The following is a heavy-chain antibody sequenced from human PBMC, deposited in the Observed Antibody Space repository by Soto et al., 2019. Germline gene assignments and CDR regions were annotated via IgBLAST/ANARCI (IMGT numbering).Heavy chain of an antibody. J-gene: IGHJ6*02. CDR1: GVTFSSYA. CDR2: ISGSGGST. V-gene: IGHV3-23*01. D-gene: IGHD3-9*01. Sequence: GGSLRLSCAASGVTFSSYAMSWVRQAPGKGLEWVSAISGSGGSTYYADSGKGRFTISRDNSKNTLYLQMNSLRGEDKAVYYCAKDTGKDAFLPCFLLTRTYRKYGIDVSGPATTVTVSS. CDR3: AKDTGKDAFLPCFLLTRTYRKYGIDV.